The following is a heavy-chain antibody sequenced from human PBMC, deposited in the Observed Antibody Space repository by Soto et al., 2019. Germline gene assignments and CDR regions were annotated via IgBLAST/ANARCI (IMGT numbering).Heavy chain of an antibody. J-gene: IGHJ4*02. V-gene: IGHV5-51*01. CDR3: ARLETYYDYVWGSYRYVAFDY. D-gene: IGHD3-16*02. Sequence: PGESLKISCNGSGYSFTSYWIGWVRQMPGKGLEWMGIIYPGDSDTRYSPSFQGQVTISADKSISTAYLQWSSLKASDAAMYYCARLETYYDYVWGSYRYVAFDYWGQGTLVTVSS. CDR2: IYPGDSDT. CDR1: GYSFTSYW.